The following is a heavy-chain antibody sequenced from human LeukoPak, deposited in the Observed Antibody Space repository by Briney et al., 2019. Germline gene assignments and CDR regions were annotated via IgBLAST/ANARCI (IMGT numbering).Heavy chain of an antibody. V-gene: IGHV6-1*01. CDR3: ARDRLSGIGAAGYYYYYYMDV. J-gene: IGHJ6*03. CDR2: TYYRSKWYN. Sequence: SQTLSLTCAISGDSVSSNSAAWNWIRQSPSRGLEWLGRTYYRSKWYNDYAASVKSRITINPDTSTNQVSLQLNSVTPEDTAVYYCARDRLSGIGAAGYYYYYYMDVWGKGTTVTVSS. D-gene: IGHD6-13*01. CDR1: GDSVSSNSAA.